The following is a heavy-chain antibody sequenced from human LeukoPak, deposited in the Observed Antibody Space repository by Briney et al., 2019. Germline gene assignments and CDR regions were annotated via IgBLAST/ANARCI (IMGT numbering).Heavy chain of an antibody. D-gene: IGHD3-22*01. V-gene: IGHV4-4*07. CDR2: IYTSGST. CDR3: ARVTYYYDSSGFKSGYYGMDV. CDR1: GGSISSYY. Sequence: PSEALSLTRTVSGGSISSYYWSWIRQPAGKGLEWIGRIYTSGSTNYNPSLKSRVTMSVDTSKNQFSLKLSSVTAADTAVYYCARVTYYYDSSGFKSGYYGMDVWGQGTTVTVSS. J-gene: IGHJ6*02.